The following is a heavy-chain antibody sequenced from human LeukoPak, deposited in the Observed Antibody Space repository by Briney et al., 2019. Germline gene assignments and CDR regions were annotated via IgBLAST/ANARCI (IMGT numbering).Heavy chain of an antibody. J-gene: IGHJ4*02. CDR1: GRSFSGYY. Sequence: PSETLSLTCAVYGRSFSGYYWSWIRQPPGKGLEWIGEINHSGSTNYNPSLKSRVTISVDTSKNQFSLKLSSVTAADTAVYYCARRPPRRYPFDYWGQGTLVTVSS. CDR3: ARRPPRRYPFDY. D-gene: IGHD3-16*02. V-gene: IGHV4-34*01. CDR2: INHSGST.